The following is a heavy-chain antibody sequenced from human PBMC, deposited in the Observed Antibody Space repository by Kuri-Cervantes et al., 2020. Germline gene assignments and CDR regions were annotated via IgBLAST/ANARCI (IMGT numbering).Heavy chain of an antibody. Sequence: GGSLRLSCAASGVTISDYYMSWIRQAPGKGLEWVSYVSSSCSTIYYADSVKGRFTISRDNAKNSLYLQMTSLRAEDTAVYYCARDGQPSSSLAYYYSYYGMDVWGQGTTVTVSS. CDR3: ARDGQPSSSLAYYYSYYGMDV. J-gene: IGHJ6*02. D-gene: IGHD6-13*01. V-gene: IGHV3-11*01. CDR1: GVTISDYY. CDR2: VSSSCSTI.